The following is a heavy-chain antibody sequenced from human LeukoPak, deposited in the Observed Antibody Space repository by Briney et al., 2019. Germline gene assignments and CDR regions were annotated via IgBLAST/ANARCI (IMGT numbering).Heavy chain of an antibody. CDR3: TRDHRAMGRDTKGFDP. J-gene: IGHJ5*02. CDR1: GFTVSNNY. Sequence: GGSLRLSCEVSGFTVSNNYMSWVRQAPGKGLEWVPVIESGGKTSYGDPVKGRFTISRDNSKNTLYLQMNSLVAEDTAVYYCTRDHRAMGRDTKGFDPWGQGTLVTVSS. V-gene: IGHV3-53*01. D-gene: IGHD2-2*01. CDR2: IESGGKT.